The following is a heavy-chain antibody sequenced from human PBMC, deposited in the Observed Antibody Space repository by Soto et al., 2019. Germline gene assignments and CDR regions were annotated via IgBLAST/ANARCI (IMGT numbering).Heavy chain of an antibody. CDR2: VNPNTGGT. CDR1: GYTFTDYN. D-gene: IGHD3-3*01. V-gene: IGHV1-2*02. CDR3: TREYTLYYDFWSNYKNNWCDP. J-gene: IGHJ5*02. Sequence: ASVKVSCKASGYTFTDYNVHWVRQAPGQGLEWMGWVNPNTGGTKYSQKFQGRVSMIRDTSIGTAYMELSSLTSDDTAVYYCTREYTLYYDFWSNYKNNWCDPWGQGALVTVSS.